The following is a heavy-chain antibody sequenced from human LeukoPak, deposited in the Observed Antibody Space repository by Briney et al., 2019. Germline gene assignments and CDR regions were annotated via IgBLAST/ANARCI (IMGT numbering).Heavy chain of an antibody. Sequence: TSETLSLTCTVSGGSISSSSDYWGWIRQPRGGGREWIERIYYSGSIYYNRSGKSRVTISVSTAKNEFSIKLSSVTAASTAVYYCARLGLIVYYFDYCGQGTLVTVSS. J-gene: IGHJ4*02. D-gene: IGHD2-8*01. CDR3: ARLGLIVYYFDY. CDR2: IYYSGSI. CDR1: GGSISSSSDY. V-gene: IGHV4-39*01.